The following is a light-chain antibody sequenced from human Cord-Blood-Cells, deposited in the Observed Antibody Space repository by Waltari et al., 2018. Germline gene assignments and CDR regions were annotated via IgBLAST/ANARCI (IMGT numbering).Light chain of an antibody. V-gene: IGKV1-39*01. CDR1: QSISSY. J-gene: IGKJ4*01. CDR3: QQSYSTPRLT. Sequence: DIQMNQSPSSLSASVADRVTITCRASQSISSYLNWYQQKPGKAPKLLIYAASSLQSGVPSRFSGSGSGTDFTLTISSLQPEDFATYYCQQSYSTPRLTFGGGTKVEIK. CDR2: AAS.